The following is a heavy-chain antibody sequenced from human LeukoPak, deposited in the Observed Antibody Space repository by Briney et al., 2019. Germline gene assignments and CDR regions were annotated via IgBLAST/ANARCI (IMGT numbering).Heavy chain of an antibody. CDR2: ISSSGDST. D-gene: IGHD3-10*01. Sequence: PGGSLRLSCAASGFTFSSYAMSWVRQAPGKGLEWVSIISSSGDSTYYADSVKGRFTISRDNSKKTLFLQMNSLRAEDTAVYYCASGEWLQRLFDFWGQGILVTVSS. CDR3: ASGEWLQRLFDF. CDR1: GFTFSSYA. J-gene: IGHJ4*02. V-gene: IGHV3-23*01.